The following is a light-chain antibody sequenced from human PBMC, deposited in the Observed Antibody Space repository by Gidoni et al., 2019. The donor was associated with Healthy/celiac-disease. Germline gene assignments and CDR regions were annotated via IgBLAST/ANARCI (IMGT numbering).Light chain of an antibody. J-gene: IGKJ1*01. Sequence: DIVMTQSPDSLAVSLGERATINCKSSQSVLYSSNNKNYLAWYQQKPGQPPKLLIYGASTRESGVPDRFSGSGSGTDFTLTISSLQAEDVAVYYCQQYYSTWTFGQXTKVEIK. V-gene: IGKV4-1*01. CDR1: QSVLYSSNNKNY. CDR2: GAS. CDR3: QQYYSTWT.